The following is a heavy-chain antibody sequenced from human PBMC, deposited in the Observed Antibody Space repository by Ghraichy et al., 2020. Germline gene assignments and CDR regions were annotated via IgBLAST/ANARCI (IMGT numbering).Heavy chain of an antibody. CDR3: VRRGLGLLVAFEV. V-gene: IGHV3-11*01. D-gene: IGHD2-21*02. CDR2: ISGSGKSI. J-gene: IGHJ3*01. CDR1: GFTFSDYY. Sequence: GGSLRLSCTTSGFTFSDYYMSWIRQAPGKGLEWISYISGSGKSIYYADSLRGRFTISRDNAKNSLHLHMNNLGVADTAVYYCVRRGLGLLVAFEVWGQGTLVTVSS.